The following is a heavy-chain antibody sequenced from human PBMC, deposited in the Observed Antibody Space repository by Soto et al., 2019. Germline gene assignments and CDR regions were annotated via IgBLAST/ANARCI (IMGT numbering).Heavy chain of an antibody. CDR1: GGSISSYY. Sequence: SETLSLTCTVSGGSISSYYWSWIRQPPGKGLEWIGYIYYSGSTNYNPSLKSRVTISVDTSKNQFSLKLSSVTAADTAVYYCARRDSTYYDFWSGSAEPPYNWFDPWGQGTLVTVSS. CDR2: IYYSGST. CDR3: ARRDSTYYDFWSGSAEPPYNWFDP. J-gene: IGHJ5*02. V-gene: IGHV4-59*01. D-gene: IGHD3-3*01.